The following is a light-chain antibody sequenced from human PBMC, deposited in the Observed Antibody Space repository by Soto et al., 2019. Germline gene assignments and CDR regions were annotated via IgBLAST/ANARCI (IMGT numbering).Light chain of an antibody. V-gene: IGLV2-23*01. CDR2: EGS. J-gene: IGLJ3*02. Sequence: QSVLTQSASVSGSPGQSITISCTGTSSDVGSYNLVSWYQQHPGKAPKHMIYEGSKRPSGVSNRFSGSKSGNTASLTISGLQAEDEADYYCCSYAGSSTWVFGGGTKLTVL. CDR1: SSDVGSYNL. CDR3: CSYAGSSTWV.